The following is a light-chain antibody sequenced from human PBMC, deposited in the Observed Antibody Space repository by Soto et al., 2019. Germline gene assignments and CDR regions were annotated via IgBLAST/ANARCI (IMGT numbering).Light chain of an antibody. CDR2: EVS. J-gene: IGLJ1*01. CDR3: SSHTTSNTRV. V-gene: IGLV2-14*03. Sequence: QSALTQPASVSGSPGQSIAISCTGTSSDVGAYDFVSWYQQHPDKAPKLQIYEVSNRPSGVSDRFSGSKSVNTATLTISGLQAEDEADYYCSSHTTSNTRVFGTGTKLTVL. CDR1: SSDVGAYDF.